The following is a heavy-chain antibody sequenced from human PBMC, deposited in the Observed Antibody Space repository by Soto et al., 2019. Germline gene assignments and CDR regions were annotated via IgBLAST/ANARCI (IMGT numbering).Heavy chain of an antibody. D-gene: IGHD1-1*01. J-gene: IGHJ5*02. CDR3: AKSLTLTWKNWFDP. CDR1: GFTFSSSA. Sequence: EEQLLESGGGLVQPGESLRLSCAASGFTFSSSAMNWVRQAPGKGLEWVSIISDSGGRTYYADSVRGRFTISRDNSKNTLYLQMNSLRAEDTAVYYCAKSLTLTWKNWFDPWGQGTLVTVSS. CDR2: ISDSGGRT. V-gene: IGHV3-23*01.